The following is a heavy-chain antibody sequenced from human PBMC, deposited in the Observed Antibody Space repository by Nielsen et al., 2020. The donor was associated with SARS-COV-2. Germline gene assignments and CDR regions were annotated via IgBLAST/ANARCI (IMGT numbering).Heavy chain of an antibody. CDR2: INAGNGNT. CDR1: GYAFISYA. Sequence: ASVKVSCKASGYAFISYAMHWVRQAPGQRLEWMGWINAGNGNTRYSQNFQGRVTITRDTSASTAYVELSSLRSEDTAVYYCARHLRGYIDYWGQGTLVTVSS. V-gene: IGHV1-3*01. J-gene: IGHJ4*02. CDR3: ARHLRGYIDY.